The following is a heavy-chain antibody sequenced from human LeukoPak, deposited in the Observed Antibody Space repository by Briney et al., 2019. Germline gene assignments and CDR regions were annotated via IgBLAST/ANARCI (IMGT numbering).Heavy chain of an antibody. Sequence: PGGSLRLSCAASGFTFSSYWIHWDRHAPGKGLVWVSRINSNGSSTSYADSVKGRFTISRDNAKSTLYLQMNSLRAEDTAVYYCGNLDTPMGYWGQGTLVTVSS. CDR2: INSNGSST. CDR3: GNLDTPMGY. J-gene: IGHJ4*02. CDR1: GFTFSSYW. D-gene: IGHD5-18*01. V-gene: IGHV3-74*01.